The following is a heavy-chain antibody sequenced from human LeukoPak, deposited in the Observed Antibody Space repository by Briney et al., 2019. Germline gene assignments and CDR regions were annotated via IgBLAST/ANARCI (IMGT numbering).Heavy chain of an antibody. CDR2: ISGTGSST. CDR1: GFTFSSYA. CDR3: AKDQTRNYYGSGSYDY. Sequence: PGGSLRLSCAASGFTFSSYAMSWVRQAPGRGLEWVSSISGTGSSTFYADSVKGRFTISRDNSKYTLYLQMNSLRAEDTAVYYCAKDQTRNYYGSGSYDYWGQGTLVTVSS. J-gene: IGHJ4*02. V-gene: IGHV3-23*01. D-gene: IGHD3-10*01.